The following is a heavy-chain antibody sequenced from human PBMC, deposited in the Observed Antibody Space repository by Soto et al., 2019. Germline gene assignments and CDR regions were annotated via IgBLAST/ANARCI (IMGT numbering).Heavy chain of an antibody. Sequence: ASVKVSCKVFGYTLSELSFHWVRQAPGKGLEWMATFDPEDGERIYAQKFQGRVTMTEDTSTDTAHMEVSGLKSEDTAVYYCATALSRVGATFGPWGQGTLVTVSS. J-gene: IGHJ5*02. V-gene: IGHV1-24*01. CDR1: GYTLSELS. CDR3: ATALSRVGATFGP. CDR2: FDPEDGER. D-gene: IGHD1-26*01.